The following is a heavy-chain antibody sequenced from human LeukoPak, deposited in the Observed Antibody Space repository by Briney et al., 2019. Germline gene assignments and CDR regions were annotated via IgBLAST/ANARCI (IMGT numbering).Heavy chain of an antibody. CDR3: ARGPLLASFDC. CDR2: IYYSGST. J-gene: IGHJ4*02. CDR1: GGSISSGGFY. Sequence: SQTLSLTCTVSGGSISSGGFYWTWIRQPPGKGLEWIGYIYYSGSTYYNPSLKSRVTISVDKSKNQFSLKLSSVTAADTAVYYCARGPLLASFDCWGQGTLVTVSS. V-gene: IGHV4-30-4*01. D-gene: IGHD3-10*01.